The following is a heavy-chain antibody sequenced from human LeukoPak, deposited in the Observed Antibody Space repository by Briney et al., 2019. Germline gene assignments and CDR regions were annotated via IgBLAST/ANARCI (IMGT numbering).Heavy chain of an antibody. CDR1: GFTFSNAW. D-gene: IGHD3-10*01. CDR2: IKSKTDGGTT. CDR3: TTGGYGSGSYYSGY. Sequence: GGSLRLSCAASGFTFSNAWMSWVRQAPGKGLEWVGRIKSKTDGGTTDYAAPVKGRFTISRDDSKNTLYLQTNSLKTEDTAVYYCTTGGYGSGSYYSGYWGQGTLVTVSS. V-gene: IGHV3-15*01. J-gene: IGHJ4*02.